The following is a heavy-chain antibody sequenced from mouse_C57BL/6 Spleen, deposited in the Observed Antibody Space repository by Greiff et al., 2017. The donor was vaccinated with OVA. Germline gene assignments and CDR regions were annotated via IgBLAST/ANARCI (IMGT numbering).Heavy chain of an antibody. D-gene: IGHD1-1*01. Sequence: EVQLQQSGPELVKPGASVKISCKASGYTFTDYYMNWVKQSHGKSLEWIGDINPNNGGTSYNQKFKGKATLTVDKSSSTAYMELRSLTSEDSAVYYCARDYYGSSRYFDVWGTGTTVTVSS. CDR1: GYTFTDYY. J-gene: IGHJ1*03. CDR3: ARDYYGSSRYFDV. V-gene: IGHV1-26*01. CDR2: INPNNGGT.